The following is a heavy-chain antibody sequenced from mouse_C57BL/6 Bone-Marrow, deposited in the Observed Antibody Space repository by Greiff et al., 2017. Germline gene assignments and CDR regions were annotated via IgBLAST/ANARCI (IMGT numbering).Heavy chain of an antibody. V-gene: IGHV1-19*01. J-gene: IGHJ3*01. CDR3: ARGCDYSWFAY. D-gene: IGHD2-4*01. CDR2: INPYNGGT. CDR1: GYTFTDYY. Sequence: EVKLQQSGPVLVKPGASVKMSCKASGYTFTDYYMNWVKQSHGKSLEWIGVINPYNGGTSYNQKFKGKATLTVDKSSSTAYMELNSLTSEVSAVYYRARGCDYSWFAYWGQGSLVTVSA.